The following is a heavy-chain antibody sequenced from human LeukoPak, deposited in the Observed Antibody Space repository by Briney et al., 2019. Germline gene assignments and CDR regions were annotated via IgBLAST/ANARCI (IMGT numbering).Heavy chain of an antibody. CDR1: GFTFSSYA. CDR3: AREIYCGGDCYYYFDY. CDR2: IKQDGSEK. J-gene: IGHJ4*02. V-gene: IGHV3-7*01. D-gene: IGHD2-21*02. Sequence: QPGGSLRLSCAASGFTFSSYAMHWVRQAPGKGLEWVANIKQDGSEKYYVDSVKGRFTISRDNAKNSLYLQMNSLRAEDTAVYYCAREIYCGGDCYYYFDYWGQGTLVTVSS.